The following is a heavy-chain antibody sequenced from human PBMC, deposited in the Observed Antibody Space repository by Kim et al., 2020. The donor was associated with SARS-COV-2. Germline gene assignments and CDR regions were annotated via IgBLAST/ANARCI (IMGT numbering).Heavy chain of an antibody. D-gene: IGHD3-10*01. CDR1: GGTFSSYA. Sequence: SVKVSCKASGGTFSSYAISWVRQAPGQGLEWMGGIIPIFGTANYAQKFQGRVTITADESTSTAYMELSSLRSEDTAVYYCAREERYGVWFGELDYYYYYGMDVWGQGTTVTVSS. CDR3: AREERYGVWFGELDYYYYYGMDV. V-gene: IGHV1-69*13. CDR2: IIPIFGTA. J-gene: IGHJ6*02.